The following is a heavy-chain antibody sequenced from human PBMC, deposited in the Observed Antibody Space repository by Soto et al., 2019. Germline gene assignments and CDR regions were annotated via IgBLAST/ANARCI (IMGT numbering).Heavy chain of an antibody. CDR3: ARVVGAANDY. Sequence: QVQLVQSGAEVKKPGSSVKVSCKASGGTFSSYTISWVRQAPGQGLEWMGRIIPILGIANYAQKFQGRVTITADKSMSTAYMELSSLRSEDTAVYYCARVVGAANDYWGQGTLVTVSS. J-gene: IGHJ4*02. CDR1: GGTFSSYT. D-gene: IGHD1-26*01. V-gene: IGHV1-69*02. CDR2: IIPILGIA.